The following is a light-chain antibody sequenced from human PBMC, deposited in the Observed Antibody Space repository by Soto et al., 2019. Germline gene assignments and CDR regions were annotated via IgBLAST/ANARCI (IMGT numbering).Light chain of an antibody. CDR3: QLRDNWPPKYT. J-gene: IGKJ2*01. CDR2: DAS. Sequence: EIVLTQSPATLSLSPGERVTLSCRASQSVSSYLAWYQQKPGQAPRLLIYDASNRATGIPARFSGSGSGTDFTLTISSLEPEDFAVYYSQLRDNWPPKYTFGQGTKLEIK. CDR1: QSVSSY. V-gene: IGKV3-11*01.